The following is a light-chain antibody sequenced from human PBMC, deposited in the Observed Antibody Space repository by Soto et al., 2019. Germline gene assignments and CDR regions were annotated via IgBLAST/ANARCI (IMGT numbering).Light chain of an antibody. J-gene: IGKJ3*01. CDR2: DAS. CDR3: KQRSNWLSFT. Sequence: EIVLRQSPATLSLSPGERATLSCRASQSVSSYLVWYQQKPGQAPRLLIYDASNRATGIPARFSGSGSGTDFTLTISSLEPEDFAVYYCKQRSNWLSFTFGPGTKV. V-gene: IGKV3-11*01. CDR1: QSVSSY.